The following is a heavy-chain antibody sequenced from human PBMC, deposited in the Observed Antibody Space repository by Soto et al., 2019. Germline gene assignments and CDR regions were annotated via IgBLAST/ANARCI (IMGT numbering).Heavy chain of an antibody. D-gene: IGHD5-12*01. CDR1: GDSFSSSNW. CDR3: ARDQGYGFDY. CDR2: IDHSGST. V-gene: IGHV4-4*02. Sequence: SETLSLTCAVSGDSFSSSNWWHWVRQPPGKGLEWIAEIDHSGSTNYNPSLKSRVTISVDKSKNQFSLKLSSVTAADTAMYYCARDQGYGFDYWGQGTLVT. J-gene: IGHJ4*02.